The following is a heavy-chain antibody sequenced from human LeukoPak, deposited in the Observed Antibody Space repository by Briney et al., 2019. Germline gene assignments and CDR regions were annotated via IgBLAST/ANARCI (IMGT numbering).Heavy chain of an antibody. CDR2: ISAYNGNT. Sequence: GASVKVSCKASGYTFTSYGISWVRQAPGQGLEWMGWISAYNGNTNYAQKLQGRVTMTTDTSTSTAYMELRSLRSDDTAVYYCAREGFHGIAVAGTGDGFDYWGQGTLVTVSS. V-gene: IGHV1-18*01. D-gene: IGHD6-19*01. CDR1: GYTFTSYG. CDR3: AREGFHGIAVAGTGDGFDY. J-gene: IGHJ4*02.